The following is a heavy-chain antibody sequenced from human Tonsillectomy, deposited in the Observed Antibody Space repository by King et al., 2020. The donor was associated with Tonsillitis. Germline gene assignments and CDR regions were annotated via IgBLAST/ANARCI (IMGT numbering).Heavy chain of an antibody. J-gene: IGHJ5*02. D-gene: IGHD6-13*01. CDR2: MNPNSGGT. Sequence: QLVQSGAEVKKPGASVEVSCKTSGFSFTGYYIHWMRQAPGQGLEWMGWMNPNSGGTNYAQKFQGRVTMTRDTSISTAYMELSRLRSDDTAVYYCAGDVIAAVSSSFDPWGQGTLVIVSS. CDR3: AGDVIAAVSSSFDP. CDR1: GFSFTGYY. V-gene: IGHV1-2*02.